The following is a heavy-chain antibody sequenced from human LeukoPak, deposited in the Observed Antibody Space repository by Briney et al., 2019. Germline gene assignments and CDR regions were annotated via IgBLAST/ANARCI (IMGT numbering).Heavy chain of an antibody. CDR1: GFTFSSYW. CDR3: AKDRTRPYY. CDR2: IKEDGSEK. J-gene: IGHJ4*02. D-gene: IGHD3/OR15-3a*01. Sequence: GGSLRLSCAASGFTFSSYWMTWVRQAPGKGLEWVANIKEDGSEKYYVDSVKGRFTISRDNAKNLLYLQMNGLRAEDTAVYYCAKDRTRPYYWGQGTLVTVSS. V-gene: IGHV3-7*01.